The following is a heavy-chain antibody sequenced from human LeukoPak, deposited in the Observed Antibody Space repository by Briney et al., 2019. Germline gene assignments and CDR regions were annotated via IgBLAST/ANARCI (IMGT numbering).Heavy chain of an antibody. D-gene: IGHD2-15*01. CDR3: ARAADFVVAAKNALGY. J-gene: IGHJ4*02. Sequence: GASVKVSCKASGYTFTGYYMHWVRQAPGQGLEWMGWINPNSGGTNYAQKFQGRVTMTRDTSISTAYMELSRLRSDDTAVYYCARAADFVVAAKNALGYWGQGTLVTVSS. CDR1: GYTFTGYY. CDR2: INPNSGGT. V-gene: IGHV1-2*02.